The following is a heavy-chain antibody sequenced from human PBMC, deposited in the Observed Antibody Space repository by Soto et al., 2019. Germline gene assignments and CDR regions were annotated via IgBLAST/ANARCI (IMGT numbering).Heavy chain of an antibody. CDR3: AREESGLFDH. V-gene: IGHV4-30-4*01. Sequence: SETLSLTCTVSGDSLSSADYCWSWIRQAPGKGLEWIGYICYSGSTYHNPSLKSRTSMSIDTSKKQFSLKLTSVTAADTAVYYCAREESGLFDHWGQGRLVTVSS. D-gene: IGHD5-12*01. J-gene: IGHJ4*02. CDR1: GDSLSSADYC. CDR2: ICYSGST.